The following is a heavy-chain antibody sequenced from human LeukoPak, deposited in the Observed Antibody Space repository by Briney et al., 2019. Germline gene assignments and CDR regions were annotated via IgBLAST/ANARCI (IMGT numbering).Heavy chain of an antibody. CDR1: GFTFSIYA. D-gene: IGHD3-22*01. J-gene: IGHJ4*02. CDR3: TRDRPNYYGSDGHYYRRNGDY. Sequence: PGGSLRLSCAASGFTFSIYAMSWVRQAPGKGLEWVSSISSKGELTFYADSVKGRITISRDNSESTLYLQMNILRAEDTAIYYCTRDRPNYYGSDGHYYRRNGDYWGQGTLVTVSS. CDR2: ISSKGELT. V-gene: IGHV3-23*01.